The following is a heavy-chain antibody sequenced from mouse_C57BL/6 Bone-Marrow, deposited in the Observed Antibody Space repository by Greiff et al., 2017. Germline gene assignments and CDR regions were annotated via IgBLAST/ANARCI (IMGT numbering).Heavy chain of an antibody. D-gene: IGHD2-4*01. CDR2: ISSGGSYT. CDR3: ASNDLFAY. CDR1: GFTFSSYG. V-gene: IGHV5-6*01. J-gene: IGHJ3*01. Sequence: EVNVVESGGDLVKPGGYLKLSCAASGFTFSSYGMSWVRQTPDKRLEWVATISSGGSYTYYPDSVKGRFTISRDNAKNTLYLQMSSLKSEDTAMYYCASNDLFAYWGQGTLVTVSA.